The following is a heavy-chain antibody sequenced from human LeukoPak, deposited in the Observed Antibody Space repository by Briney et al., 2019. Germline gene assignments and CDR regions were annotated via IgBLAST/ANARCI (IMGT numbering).Heavy chain of an antibody. CDR1: GGSISSGGYY. Sequence: SETLSLTCTVSGGSISSGGYYWSWIRQHPGKGLEWIGYIYYSGSTYYNPSLKSRVTISVDTSKNQFSLKLSSVTAADTAVYYCARIRYYYDSSAKSTGGYYFDYWGQGTLVTVSS. CDR3: ARIRYYYDSSAKSTGGYYFDY. D-gene: IGHD3-22*01. J-gene: IGHJ4*02. CDR2: IYYSGST. V-gene: IGHV4-31*03.